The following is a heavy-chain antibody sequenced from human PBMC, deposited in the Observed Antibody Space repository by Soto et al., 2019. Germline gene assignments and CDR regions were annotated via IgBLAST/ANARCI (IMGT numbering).Heavy chain of an antibody. Sequence: QITLKESGPTLVKPTQTLTLTCTFSGFSLTTSGVGVGWIRQPPGKALEWLALIYWDDDKRYSPSLQSRLTTTKDPSNNPVVITMTNMDPADTATYFCAHRTTTATWSFDPWGQGTLLTVSS. CDR3: AHRTTTATWSFDP. J-gene: IGHJ5*02. CDR1: GFSLTTSGVG. V-gene: IGHV2-5*02. D-gene: IGHD4-17*01. CDR2: IYWDDDK.